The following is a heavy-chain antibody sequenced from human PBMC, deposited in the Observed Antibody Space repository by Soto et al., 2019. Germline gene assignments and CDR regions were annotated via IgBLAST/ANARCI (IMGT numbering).Heavy chain of an antibody. CDR2: INPNSGGT. Sequence: GASVKVSCKASGYTFTSYGISWVRQAPGQGLEWMGWINPNSGGTNYAQKFQGWVTMTRDTSISTAYMELSRLRSDDTAVYYCARARQVEPRQDPYYYYYYGMDVSGQGTTVTVSS. D-gene: IGHD1-1*01. V-gene: IGHV1-2*04. CDR1: GYTFTSYG. J-gene: IGHJ6*02. CDR3: ARARQVEPRQDPYYYYYYGMDV.